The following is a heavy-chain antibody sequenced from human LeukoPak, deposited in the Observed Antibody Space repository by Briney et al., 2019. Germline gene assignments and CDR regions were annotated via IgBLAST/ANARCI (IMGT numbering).Heavy chain of an antibody. D-gene: IGHD1-7*01. CDR2: ISKDGSDK. Sequence: GGSLRLSCAASGFTFSDYAMHWVRQAPGKGLEWVAVISKDGSDKYYPGSARGRFTISRDNSKNTIYLQMDSLRAEDTAIYYCARDYWWNYDYWGQGALVTVAS. V-gene: IGHV3-30-3*01. CDR1: GFTFSDYA. CDR3: ARDYWWNYDY. J-gene: IGHJ4*02.